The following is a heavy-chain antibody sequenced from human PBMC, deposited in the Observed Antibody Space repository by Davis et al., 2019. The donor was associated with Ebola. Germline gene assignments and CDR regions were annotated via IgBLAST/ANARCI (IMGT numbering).Heavy chain of an antibody. V-gene: IGHV5-51*01. CDR2: IYPGDSDT. J-gene: IGHJ6*02. Sequence: GESLKISCKGSGYSFTSYWIGRVRQMPGKGLEWMGIIYPGDSDTRYSPSFQGQVTISADKSISTAYLQWSSLKASDTAMYYCARHYDILTGSGCMDVWGQGTTVTVSS. CDR3: ARHYDILTGSGCMDV. D-gene: IGHD3-9*01. CDR1: GYSFTSYW.